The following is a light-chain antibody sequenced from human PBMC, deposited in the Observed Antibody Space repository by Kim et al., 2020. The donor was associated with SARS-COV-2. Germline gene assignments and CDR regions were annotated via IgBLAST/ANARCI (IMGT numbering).Light chain of an antibody. CDR3: AGWDDSLNDWV. Sequence: GQRVTISCSGSTSNIGGNPVNWYQQLPGTAPRLLIYTNNQRPSGVPDRFFGSKSGTSASLAISGLQSEDEADYYCAGWDDSLNDWVFGGGTKLTVL. CDR1: TSNIGGNP. J-gene: IGLJ3*02. CDR2: TNN. V-gene: IGLV1-44*01.